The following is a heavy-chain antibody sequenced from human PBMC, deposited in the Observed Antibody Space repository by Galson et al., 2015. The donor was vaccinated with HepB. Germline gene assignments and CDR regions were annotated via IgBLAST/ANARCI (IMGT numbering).Heavy chain of an antibody. V-gene: IGHV4-59*01. CDR1: GGSIGSYY. J-gene: IGHJ4*02. D-gene: IGHD6-19*01. CDR2: IYYSGST. Sequence: QVQLQESGPGLVKPSETLSLTCTVSGGSIGSYYWSWIRQPPGKGLEWIGYIYYSGSTNYNPSLKSRVTISVDTSKNQFSLKLSSVTAADTAVYYCARSQQQWLVKGGYYFDYWGQGTLVTVSS. CDR3: ARSQQQWLVKGGYYFDY.